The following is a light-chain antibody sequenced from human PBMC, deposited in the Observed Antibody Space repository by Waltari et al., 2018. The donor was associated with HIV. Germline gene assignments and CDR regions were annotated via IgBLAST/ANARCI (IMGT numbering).Light chain of an antibody. J-gene: IGLJ2*01. CDR1: SSDVGGYDY. CDR2: DVS. V-gene: IGLV2-14*03. CDR3: SSYTSSSALDVV. Sequence: QSALTQPASVSGSPGQSITISCTGTSSDVGGYDYVSWYQQHPGKAPKLMIFDVSKRPSGVSNRFSGSKSGNTAFLTISGLQAEDEADYYCSSYTSSSALDVVFGGGTKLTVL.